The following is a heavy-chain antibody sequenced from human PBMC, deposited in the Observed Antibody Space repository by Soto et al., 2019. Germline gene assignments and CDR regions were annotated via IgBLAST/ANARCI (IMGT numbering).Heavy chain of an antibody. Sequence: QVQLQESGPGLVKPSETLSLTCTVSGGSISSYYWSWIRQPPGKGLEWIGYIYYSGSTNHNPSLKRRVTRSVDTSKNQFSLKRSSVTAADTAVYYCARRWGYAFDIWGQGTMVTVSS. J-gene: IGHJ3*02. V-gene: IGHV4-59*08. CDR2: IYYSGST. CDR3: ARRWGYAFDI. CDR1: GGSISSYY. D-gene: IGHD1-26*01.